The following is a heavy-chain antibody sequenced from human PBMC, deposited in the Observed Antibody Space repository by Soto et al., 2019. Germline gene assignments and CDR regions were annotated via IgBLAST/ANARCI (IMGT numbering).Heavy chain of an antibody. CDR3: ASITGTTYFDY. J-gene: IGHJ4*02. CDR1: GGSFSGYY. Sequence: QVQLQQWGAGLLKPSETLSLTCAVYGGSFSGYYWSWIRQPPGKGLEWIGEINHSGSTNYNPSLKSRVTISVDTSKNQFSLKLSSVTAADTAVYYCASITGTTYFDYWGQGTLVTVSS. CDR2: INHSGST. V-gene: IGHV4-34*01. D-gene: IGHD1-7*01.